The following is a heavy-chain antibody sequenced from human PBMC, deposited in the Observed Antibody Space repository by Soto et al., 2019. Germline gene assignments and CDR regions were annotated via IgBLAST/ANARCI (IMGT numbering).Heavy chain of an antibody. D-gene: IGHD6-13*01. CDR3: ARETGYSSSWAIDY. CDR1: GGSISSGGYY. Sequence: QVQLQESGPGLVKPSQTLSLTCTVSGGSISSGGYYWSWIRQHPGKGLEWIGYIYYSGSTYYNPSPKSRVTISVDTSKNQFSLKLSSVTAADTAVYYCARETGYSSSWAIDYWGQGTLVTVSS. J-gene: IGHJ4*02. CDR2: IYYSGST. V-gene: IGHV4-31*03.